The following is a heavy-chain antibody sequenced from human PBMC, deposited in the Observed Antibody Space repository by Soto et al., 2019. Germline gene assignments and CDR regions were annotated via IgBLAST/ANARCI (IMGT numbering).Heavy chain of an antibody. CDR2: IIGSGSST. CDR3: AKEKIASTVADFFDY. D-gene: IGHD6-19*01. Sequence: EVHLLESGGGLVQPGGSLRLSCEASGFTFNNYAMTWVRQTPGKGLQWVSTIIGSGSSTFYADSVRGRFTISRDNSKNTLYLQMNSLRAEDTALYYCAKEKIASTVADFFDYWGQGTLVTVSS. J-gene: IGHJ4*02. CDR1: GFTFNNYA. V-gene: IGHV3-23*01.